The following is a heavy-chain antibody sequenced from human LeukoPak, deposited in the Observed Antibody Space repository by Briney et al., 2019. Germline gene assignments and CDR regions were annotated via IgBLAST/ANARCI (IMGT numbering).Heavy chain of an antibody. D-gene: IGHD3-22*01. CDR3: ARDYYYESSSDAFDL. Sequence: PGGSLRLSCAASGFTISTYEMNGVRQAPGRGLEWVSSISSSSGDKYYADSVKGRFTISRDNAKNSLYLQMDSLRAEDTAVYYCARDYYYESSSDAFDLWGQGTMVTVSS. J-gene: IGHJ3*01. CDR1: GFTISTYE. V-gene: IGHV3-21*01. CDR2: ISSSSGDK.